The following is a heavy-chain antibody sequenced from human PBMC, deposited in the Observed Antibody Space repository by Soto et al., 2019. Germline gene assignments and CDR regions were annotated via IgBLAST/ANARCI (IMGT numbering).Heavy chain of an antibody. D-gene: IGHD3-9*01. CDR1: GFTFDDYA. Sequence: HPGGSLRLSCAASGFTFDDYAMHWVRQAPGKGLEWVSGISWNSGSIGYADSVKGRFTISRDNAKNSLYLQMNGLRAEDTALYYCAKDPRARPRTIVIRNYYFDYWGQGTLVTVSS. CDR2: ISWNSGSI. CDR3: AKDPRARPRTIVIRNYYFDY. J-gene: IGHJ4*02. V-gene: IGHV3-9*01.